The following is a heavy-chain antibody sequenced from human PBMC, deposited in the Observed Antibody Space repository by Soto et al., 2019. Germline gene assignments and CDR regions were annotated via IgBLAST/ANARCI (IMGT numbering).Heavy chain of an antibody. CDR1: GGSISSYY. V-gene: IGHV4-59*08. Sequence: SETLSLTCTVSGGSISSYYWSWIRQPPGKGLEWIGYIYYSGSTNYNPSLKSRVTISVDTSKNQFSLKLSSVTAADTAVYYCARGLYYDILTGYSPRFDYWGQGTLVTVSS. D-gene: IGHD3-9*01. J-gene: IGHJ4*02. CDR3: ARGLYYDILTGYSPRFDY. CDR2: IYYSGST.